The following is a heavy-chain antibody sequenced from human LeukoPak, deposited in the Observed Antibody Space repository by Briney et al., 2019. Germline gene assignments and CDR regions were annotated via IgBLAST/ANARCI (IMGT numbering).Heavy chain of an antibody. CDR2: LRGSGDIG. D-gene: IGHD3-10*01. Sequence: PGGSLRLCCGAPRFKFSSSAMGWGRQAPGKGLELVSGLRGSGDIGHYADSVTGRLTISRDNSKNVVYLQINSLRPEDTAVYYCVKVLTYGSGTWTDIRYYYAMDVWGQGTTVTVSS. J-gene: IGHJ6*02. CDR3: VKVLTYGSGTWTDIRYYYAMDV. CDR1: RFKFSSSA. V-gene: IGHV3-23*01.